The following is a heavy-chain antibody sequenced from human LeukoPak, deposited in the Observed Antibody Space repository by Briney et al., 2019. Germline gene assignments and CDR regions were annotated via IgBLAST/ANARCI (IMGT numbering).Heavy chain of an antibody. Sequence: ASVKVSCKASGYTFTGYYMHWVRQAPGQGLEWMGWINPNSGGTNYAQKFQGRVTMTRDTSISTAYMELSRLRSDDTAVYYCARVLKAEYGSRSYPSGFDPWGQGTLVTVSS. CDR3: ARVLKAEYGSRSYPSGFDP. J-gene: IGHJ5*02. D-gene: IGHD3-10*01. CDR2: INPNSGGT. CDR1: GYTFTGYY. V-gene: IGHV1-2*02.